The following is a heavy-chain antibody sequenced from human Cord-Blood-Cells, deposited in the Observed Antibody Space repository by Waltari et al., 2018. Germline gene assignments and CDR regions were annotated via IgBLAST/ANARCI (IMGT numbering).Heavy chain of an antibody. D-gene: IGHD3-22*01. CDR1: GFTFSSYG. V-gene: IGHV3-30*18. CDR2: ISYEGRNK. J-gene: IGHJ4*02. CDR3: AKDSIFYDSSGYYSN. Sequence: QVQLVESGGGVVQPGRSLRLSCAASGFTFSSYGMHWVRQAPGKGLEWVAVISYEGRNKNYADSVKGRFTISRDNSKNTLYLQMNSLRAEDTAVYYCAKDSIFYDSSGYYSNWGQGTLVTVSS.